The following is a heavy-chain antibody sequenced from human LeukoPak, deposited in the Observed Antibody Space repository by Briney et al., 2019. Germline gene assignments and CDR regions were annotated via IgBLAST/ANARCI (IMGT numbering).Heavy chain of an antibody. CDR3: ARVGDWNDLVY. Sequence: SSETLSLTCTVSGGSLRPYYWSWIRQPPGKGLEWIGDIYYTGSTNYNPSLKSRVTISVDTSKTQFSLKLSSVTAADTAVYYCARVGDWNDLVYWGQGTMVAVCS. CDR1: GGSLRPYY. D-gene: IGHD1-1*01. CDR2: IYYTGST. V-gene: IGHV4-59*01. J-gene: IGHJ4*02.